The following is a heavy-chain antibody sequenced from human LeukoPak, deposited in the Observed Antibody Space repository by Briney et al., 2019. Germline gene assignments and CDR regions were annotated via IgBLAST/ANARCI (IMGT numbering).Heavy chain of an antibody. V-gene: IGHV4-59*08. CDR1: SGSISSYF. CDR2: ISYSGST. D-gene: IGHD6-19*01. J-gene: IGHJ4*02. CDR3: ARVIAVAGTGDYYFDY. Sequence: SETLSLTCTVSSGSISSYFWSWIRQPPGKGLEWIGYISYSGSTNYNPSLKSRVTISVDTSKNQFSLKLSSVTAADTAVYYCARVIAVAGTGDYYFDYWGQGTLVTVSS.